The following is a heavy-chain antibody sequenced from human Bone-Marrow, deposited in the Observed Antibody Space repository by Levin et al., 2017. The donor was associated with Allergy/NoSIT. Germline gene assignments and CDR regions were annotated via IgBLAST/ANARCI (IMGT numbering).Heavy chain of an antibody. D-gene: IGHD3-16*01. CDR3: ARIGGSVSTGLDY. Sequence: SETLSLTCTVSGGSISNYYWSWIRQPPGKGLEWIGYIYYSGSTSYNPSLKSRVTISVDTSKNQFSLKMTSVTAADTAVYYCARIGGSVSTGLDYWGQGVLVTVSS. CDR2: IYYSGST. CDR1: GGSISNYY. V-gene: IGHV4-59*01. J-gene: IGHJ4*02.